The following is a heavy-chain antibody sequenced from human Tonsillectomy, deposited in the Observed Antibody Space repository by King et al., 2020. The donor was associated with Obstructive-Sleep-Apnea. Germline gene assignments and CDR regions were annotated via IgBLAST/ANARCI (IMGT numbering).Heavy chain of an antibody. J-gene: IGHJ4*02. CDR1: GFTFTNYS. CDR2: ITRSYDT. CDR3: ARDWISPDYSDY. Sequence: VQLVESGGGLVKPGGSLRLSCAASGFTFTNYSMIWVRQAPGKGLEWVSSITRSYDTYYADSVRGRVTISRDNAEDSLHLQMNSLRAEDTAVYYCARDWISPDYSDYWGRGTLVTVSS. D-gene: IGHD2-2*03. V-gene: IGHV3-21*03.